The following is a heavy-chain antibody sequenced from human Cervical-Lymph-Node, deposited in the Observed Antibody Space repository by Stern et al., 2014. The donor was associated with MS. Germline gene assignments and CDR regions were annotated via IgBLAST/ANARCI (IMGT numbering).Heavy chain of an antibody. J-gene: IGHJ4*02. CDR1: GFTFSSYS. V-gene: IGHV3-21*01. CDR2: ISSGGSYI. D-gene: IGHD4-23*01. CDR3: ARGRGGNYRYYFDY. Sequence: EDQLVESGGGLVKPGGSLRLSCAASGFTFSSYSMNWVRQAPGKGMEWVASISSGGSYIYYADSLKGRFTISRDNAKNSLYLQMNSLRAEDTAVYYCARGRGGNYRYYFDYWCQGTLVTVSS.